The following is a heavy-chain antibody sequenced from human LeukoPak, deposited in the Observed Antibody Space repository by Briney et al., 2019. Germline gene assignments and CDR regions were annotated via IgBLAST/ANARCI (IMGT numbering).Heavy chain of an antibody. CDR3: ARDATLGY. D-gene: IGHD3-16*01. CDR2: IYYSGST. J-gene: IGHJ4*02. V-gene: IGHV4-59*11. CDR1: GGSISSHY. Sequence: SETLSLTCTVSGGSISSHYWSWIQQPPGKGLEWIGYIYYSGSTNYNPSLKSRVTISVDTSKNQFSLKLSSVTAADTAVYYCARDATLGYWGQGTLVTVSS.